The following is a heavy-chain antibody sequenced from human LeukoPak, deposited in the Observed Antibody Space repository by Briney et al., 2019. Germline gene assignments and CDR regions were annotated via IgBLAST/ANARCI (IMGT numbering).Heavy chain of an antibody. D-gene: IGHD5-12*01. CDR1: GASIRNSY. J-gene: IGHJ4*02. Sequence: SETLSLTCTVSGASIRNSYWSWIRQSPGKGLEWLGFIYTSGTGTTNYSPSLKSRVTISADTSKKQVSLRLSSVTAADTAVYYCARGLRQYYFDYWGQGTLVTVSS. CDR2: IYTSGTGTT. CDR3: ARGLRQYYFDY. V-gene: IGHV4-4*09.